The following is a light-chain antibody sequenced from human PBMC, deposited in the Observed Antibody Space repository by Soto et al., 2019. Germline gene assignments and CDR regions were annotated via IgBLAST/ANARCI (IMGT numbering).Light chain of an antibody. J-gene: IGLJ2*01. CDR2: DVN. CDR3: CSYGGSYTLV. V-gene: IGLV2-11*01. CDR1: GSDVGGYNF. Sequence: QSVLTQPRSVSGSPGQSVTISCTGTGSDVGGYNFVSWYQHHPGKAPKLMIYDVNKRPSGVPDRFSGSKSGNTASLTISGLQAEDEAGYHCCSYGGSYTLVFGGGTKVTVL.